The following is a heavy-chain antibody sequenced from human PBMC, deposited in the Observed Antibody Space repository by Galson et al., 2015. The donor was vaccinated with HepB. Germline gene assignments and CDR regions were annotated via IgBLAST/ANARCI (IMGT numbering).Heavy chain of an antibody. D-gene: IGHD3-22*01. V-gene: IGHV3-7*01. Sequence: SLRLSCAASGFTFSSSWMSWVRQAPGKGLEWVANIKQDGSEKYYVDSVKGRFTISRDNAKNSLYLQMNSLRAEDTAVYYCARAYYDDSGYPFDYWGQGTLVTVSS. CDR3: ARAYYDDSGYPFDY. J-gene: IGHJ4*02. CDR1: GFTFSSSW. CDR2: IKQDGSEK.